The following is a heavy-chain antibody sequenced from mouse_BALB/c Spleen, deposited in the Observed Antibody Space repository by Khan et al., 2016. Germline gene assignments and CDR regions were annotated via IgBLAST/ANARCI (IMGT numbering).Heavy chain of an antibody. CDR1: GYTFSNYW. Sequence: QVQLQQSGAELMKPGASVKISCKATGYTFSNYWIEWVKQRPGHGLEWIGDILPGNANSNYNENLKGKATLTADTSSNTAYMQLSSLTSEDSAVYYCARAWYSMDYWGLGTSVTVSS. CDR3: ARAWYSMDY. J-gene: IGHJ4*01. CDR2: ILPGNANS. V-gene: IGHV1-9*01.